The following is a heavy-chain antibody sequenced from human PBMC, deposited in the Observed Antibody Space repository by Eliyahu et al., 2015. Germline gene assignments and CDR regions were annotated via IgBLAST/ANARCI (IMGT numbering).Heavy chain of an antibody. Sequence: EVQLVESGGGLVKPGGSLRLSCAASGFTFSTYSMNWVRQAPGKGLEWVSSISSSSSYIYYADSVKGRFTISRDNAKNSLYLQMNSLRAEDTAVYYCARESYSRGPLTNYYYYMDVWGKGTTVTVSS. CDR1: GFTFSTYS. J-gene: IGHJ6*03. CDR3: ARESYSRGPLTNYYYYMDV. D-gene: IGHD2-8*01. V-gene: IGHV3-21*01. CDR2: ISSSSSYI.